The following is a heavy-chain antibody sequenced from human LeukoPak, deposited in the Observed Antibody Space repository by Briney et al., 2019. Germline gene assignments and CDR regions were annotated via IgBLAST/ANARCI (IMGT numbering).Heavy chain of an antibody. CDR3: ARVYPSYALDI. CDR2: ISHSGSTI. Sequence: PGGSLRLSCAAPGFTFTDYYMSWIRQAPGKGLEWVSYISHSGSTIYYADSVKGRFTISRDNAKNSLYLQMNNLRAEDTAVYYCARVYPSYALDIWGQGTMVTVSS. V-gene: IGHV3-11*01. CDR1: GFTFTDYY. J-gene: IGHJ3*02.